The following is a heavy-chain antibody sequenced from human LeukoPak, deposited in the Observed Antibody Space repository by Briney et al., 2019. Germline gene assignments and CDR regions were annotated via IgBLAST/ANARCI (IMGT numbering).Heavy chain of an antibody. D-gene: IGHD3-22*01. CDR2: IWYDGSNK. CDR3: ARDYYYDSSGSFDY. J-gene: IGHJ4*02. V-gene: IGHV3-33*01. Sequence: GRSLRLSCAASGFTFSSYGMHWVRQAPGKGPEWVAVIWYDGSNKYYADSVKGRFTISRDNSKNTLYLQMNSLRAEDTAVYYCARDYYYDSSGSFDYWGQGTLVTVSS. CDR1: GFTFSSYG.